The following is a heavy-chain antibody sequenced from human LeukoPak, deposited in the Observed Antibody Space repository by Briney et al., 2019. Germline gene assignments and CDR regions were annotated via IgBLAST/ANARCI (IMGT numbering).Heavy chain of an antibody. CDR3: ARDMDWSYDC. CDR1: GSTVSANV. Sequence: GGSLRLSCAISGSTVSANVMNWVRQAPGKGLEWLSAINSEGDTFYADSVRGRFTISRDDSQDTLSLQMNSLRVEDTAFYFCARDMDWSYDCWGQGTLVTVSS. J-gene: IGHJ4*02. V-gene: IGHV3-53*01. CDR2: INSEGDT. D-gene: IGHD3/OR15-3a*01.